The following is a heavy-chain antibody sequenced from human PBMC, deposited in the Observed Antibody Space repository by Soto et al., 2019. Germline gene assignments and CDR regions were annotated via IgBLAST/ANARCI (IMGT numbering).Heavy chain of an antibody. CDR2: VSGSGGRT. CDR1: GFTFSTYA. D-gene: IGHD3-10*01. J-gene: IGHJ4*02. Sequence: PGGSLRLSCAASGFTFSTYAMSWVRQPPGKGLEWVSGVSGSGGRTNHADSVKGRFTVSRDNSKNTLYLQMDSLKAEDSALYYCGCLAWFGDPVPPSEGWGQGTLGTVSS. V-gene: IGHV3-23*01. CDR3: GCLAWFGDPVPPSEG.